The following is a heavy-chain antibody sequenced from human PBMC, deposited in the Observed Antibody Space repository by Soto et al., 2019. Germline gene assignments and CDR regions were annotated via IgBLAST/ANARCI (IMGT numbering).Heavy chain of an antibody. J-gene: IGHJ4*02. CDR2: INHSGSN. V-gene: IGHV4-34*01. D-gene: IGHD1-26*01. Sequence: QVQLQQWGAGLLKPSETLSLTCAVYGGSFSGYYWSWIRQPPGKGLEWIGEINHSGSNNYNPSLKSRVTISVDTSKNQFSLKLSSVTAADTAVYYCVRGRWELRFDQWGQGTPVTVSS. CDR3: VRGRWELRFDQ. CDR1: GGSFSGYY.